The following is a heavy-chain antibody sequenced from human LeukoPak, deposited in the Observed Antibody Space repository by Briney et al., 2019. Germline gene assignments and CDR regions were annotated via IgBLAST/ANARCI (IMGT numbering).Heavy chain of an antibody. D-gene: IGHD3-10*01. CDR1: GYTFTGYY. CDR2: LNPDTGST. Sequence: GASVKVSCKASGYTFTGYYIPWVRQAPGQGLEWMGGLNPDTGSTNYAQKFQARVIMTRDTSINTAYMELRRLRYDDTAMYFCARESFSGSGGLNWFAPRGQGTLVTVSA. J-gene: IGHJ5*02. CDR3: ARESFSGSGGLNWFAP. V-gene: IGHV1-2*02.